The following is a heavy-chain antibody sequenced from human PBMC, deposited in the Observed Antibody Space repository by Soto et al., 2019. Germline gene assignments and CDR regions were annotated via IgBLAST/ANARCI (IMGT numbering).Heavy chain of an antibody. J-gene: IGHJ4*02. Sequence: SVKFSCKTSGLTFSSCSFHWVRQARGHPLQCIIWIDVGSAYANYXXMLPEKIXXSRDISTNTTXKELSXLRPEDTAVXDCAADVGGYIYGLARHWRPGTLVTVSS. CDR1: GLTFSSCS. D-gene: IGHD4-17*01. V-gene: IGHV1-58*01. CDR2: IDVGSAYA. CDR3: AADVGGYIYGLARH.